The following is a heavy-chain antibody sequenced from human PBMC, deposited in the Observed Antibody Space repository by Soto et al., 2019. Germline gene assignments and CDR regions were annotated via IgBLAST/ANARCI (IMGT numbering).Heavy chain of an antibody. D-gene: IGHD6-13*01. CDR1: GYTFTSYG. Sequence: ASVKVSCKASGYTFTSYGISCVRQAPGQGLEWMGWISAYNGNTNYAQKLQGRVTMTTDTSTSTAYMELRSLRSDDTAVYYCARLASSWPYYYYYGMDVWGQGTTVTVSS. V-gene: IGHV1-18*01. CDR2: ISAYNGNT. J-gene: IGHJ6*02. CDR3: ARLASSWPYYYYYGMDV.